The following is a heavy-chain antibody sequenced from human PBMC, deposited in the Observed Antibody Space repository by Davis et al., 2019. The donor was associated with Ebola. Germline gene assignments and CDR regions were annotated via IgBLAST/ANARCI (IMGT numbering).Heavy chain of an antibody. Sequence: GESLKISCAVSGFTFTTYWMAWVRQAPGKGLEWVASIEPEGSEKYYVDSVKGRFTISRDNAKNSLYLQMNSLRAEDSAVYYCARGSVDYWGQGTLVTVSS. CDR3: ARGSVDY. V-gene: IGHV3-7*01. CDR1: GFTFTTYW. CDR2: IEPEGSEK. J-gene: IGHJ4*02.